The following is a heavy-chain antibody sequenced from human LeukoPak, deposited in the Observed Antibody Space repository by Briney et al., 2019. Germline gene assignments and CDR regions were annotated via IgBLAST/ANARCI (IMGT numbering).Heavy chain of an antibody. V-gene: IGHV1-18*01. D-gene: IGHD2-15*01. CDR1: GYTATSYG. CDR3: ARVFSGSGGSSIGFDY. Sequence: ASVKVPCKASGYTATSYGISWVRQAPGQGLEWMGWISAYNGNTNYAQKLQGRVTMTTDTSTSTAHMELRSLRSDDTAVYYCARVFSGSGGSSIGFDYWGQGTLVTVSS. CDR2: ISAYNGNT. J-gene: IGHJ4*02.